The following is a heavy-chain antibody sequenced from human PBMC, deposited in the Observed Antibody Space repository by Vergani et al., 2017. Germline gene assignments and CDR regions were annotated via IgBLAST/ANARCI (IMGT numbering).Heavy chain of an antibody. J-gene: IGHJ4*02. V-gene: IGHV3-49*03. CDR2: IRSKAYGGPT. CDR3: TREREYYYDSSGYWRTYNY. D-gene: IGHD3-22*01. CDR1: GFTFGDYA. Sequence: EVQLVESGGGLVQPGRSLRLSCTASGFTFGDYAMSWFRQAPGKGLEWVGFIRSKAYGGPTEYAASVKGRFTISRDDSKSIAYLQMNSLKTEDTAVYYCTREREYYYDSSGYWRTYNYWGQGTLVTVSS.